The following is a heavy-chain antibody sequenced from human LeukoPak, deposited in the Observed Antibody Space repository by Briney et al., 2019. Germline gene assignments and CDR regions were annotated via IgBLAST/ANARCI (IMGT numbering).Heavy chain of an antibody. CDR2: MYTTGST. CDR3: ARGEKGSSSGSIDN. Sequence: SETLSLTCTVSCGSITSGGYYWSWIRQPAGKGLEWIGRMYTTGSTNYNPYLKSRVTISVDTSKNQFSLKLSSVTAADTAVYYCARGEKGSSSGSIDNWGQGTLVTVSS. D-gene: IGHD6-6*01. V-gene: IGHV4-61*02. CDR1: CGSITSGGYY. J-gene: IGHJ4*02.